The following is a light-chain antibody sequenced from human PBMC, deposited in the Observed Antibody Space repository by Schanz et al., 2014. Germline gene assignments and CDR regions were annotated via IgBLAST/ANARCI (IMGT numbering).Light chain of an antibody. CDR3: SSYAGSNKFVV. Sequence: QSALTQPASVSGSPGQSITISCTGTNSDVGGYNHVSWYQQYPGKAPKLMIYDVSDRPSGVSNRFSGSKSGNTASLTISGLQAEDEADYYCSSYAGSNKFVVFGGGTKVTVL. CDR2: DVS. J-gene: IGLJ3*02. CDR1: NSDVGGYNH. V-gene: IGLV2-14*01.